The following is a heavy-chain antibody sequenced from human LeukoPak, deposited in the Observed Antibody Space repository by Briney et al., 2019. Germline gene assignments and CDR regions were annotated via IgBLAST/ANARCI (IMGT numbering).Heavy chain of an antibody. Sequence: SETLSLTCTVSGGSISSYYWSWIRQPPGKGLEWIGYIYYSGSTNYNPSLKSRVTISVDTSKNQFSLKLSPVTAADTAVYYCARQDYCSGGSCYDYWGQGTLVTVSS. CDR3: ARQDYCSGGSCYDY. J-gene: IGHJ4*02. CDR2: IYYSGST. V-gene: IGHV4-59*01. D-gene: IGHD2-15*01. CDR1: GGSISSYY.